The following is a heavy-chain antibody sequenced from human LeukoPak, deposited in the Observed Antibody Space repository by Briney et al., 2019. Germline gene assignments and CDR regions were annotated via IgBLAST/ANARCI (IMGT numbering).Heavy chain of an antibody. Sequence: PGGSLTLSCAASGFTFSRYDMSWVRQAPGKGLEWVSAISGSGSSTYYADSVKGRFTISRDTSKNTLYLQMNSLRAEDTALYYCARVGFSSGWFPFDYWGQGTLVTVSS. D-gene: IGHD6-19*01. CDR1: GFTFSRYD. CDR3: ARVGFSSGWFPFDY. CDR2: ISGSGSST. J-gene: IGHJ4*02. V-gene: IGHV3-23*01.